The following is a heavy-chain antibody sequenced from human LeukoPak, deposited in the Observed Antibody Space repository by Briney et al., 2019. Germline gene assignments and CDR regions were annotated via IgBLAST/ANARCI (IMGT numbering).Heavy chain of an antibody. CDR2: IHSSGKT. CDR1: GGSIISYY. CDR3: TRSFPGIVGAADF. D-gene: IGHD1-26*01. J-gene: IGHJ4*02. V-gene: IGHV4-59*01. Sequence: PSETLSLTCTVSGGSIISYYWSWIRQSPQKGLEWIAYIHSSGKTNYNPSLKSRVTISVDTSKNQFSLKVTSMTAADTGVYYCTRSFPGIVGAADFWGQGTLVTVSS.